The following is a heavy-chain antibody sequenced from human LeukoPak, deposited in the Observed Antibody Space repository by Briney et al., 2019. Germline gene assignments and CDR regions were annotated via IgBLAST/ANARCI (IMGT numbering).Heavy chain of an antibody. D-gene: IGHD4-17*01. CDR1: GFTFSKYG. CDR3: ARGDTVTTIDY. J-gene: IGHJ4*02. CDR2: TRFDGSTK. Sequence: GGSLRPSCASSGFTFSKYGMHWVRQAPGKGLEWVAFTRFDGSTKYYRDSVKGRFTVSRDNAKNTLYLQMNSLRAEDTAVFYCARGDTVTTIDYWGQGTLVIVSS. V-gene: IGHV3-30*02.